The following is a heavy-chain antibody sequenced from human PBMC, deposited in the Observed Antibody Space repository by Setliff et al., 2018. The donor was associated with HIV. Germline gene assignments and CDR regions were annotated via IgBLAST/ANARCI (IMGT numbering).Heavy chain of an antibody. CDR2: ISDSGST. J-gene: IGHJ4*02. V-gene: IGHV4-59*08. D-gene: IGHD2-15*01. Sequence: SETLSLTCTVSGGSMINYYWSWIRQPPGKGLEWIGYISDSGSTNYNPSLKSRVTISLDTSNNQFSLKLSSVTAADTAVYYCARRVVAAFTFDYWGQGTLVTVSS. CDR3: ARRVVAAFTFDY. CDR1: GGSMINYY.